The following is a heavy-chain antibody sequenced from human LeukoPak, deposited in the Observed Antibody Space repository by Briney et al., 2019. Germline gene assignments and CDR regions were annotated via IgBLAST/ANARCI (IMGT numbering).Heavy chain of an antibody. Sequence: PGGSLRLSCAASGFTFSSYSMNWVRQAPGKGLEWVSSISSSSSYIYYADSVKGRFTISRDNAKNSLYLQMNSLRAEDTAVYYCARVGITMIVVPYYMDVWGKGTTVTVSS. CDR1: GFTFSSYS. CDR3: ARVGITMIVVPYYMDV. V-gene: IGHV3-21*01. J-gene: IGHJ6*03. D-gene: IGHD3-22*01. CDR2: ISSSSSYI.